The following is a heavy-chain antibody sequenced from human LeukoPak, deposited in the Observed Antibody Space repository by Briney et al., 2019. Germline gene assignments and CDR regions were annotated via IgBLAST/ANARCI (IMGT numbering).Heavy chain of an antibody. CDR1: GFTFGNSW. J-gene: IGHJ4*02. CDR3: GGVFDF. CDR2: IKDDGRTT. V-gene: IGHV3-74*01. Sequence: PGGSLRLSCAASGFTFGNSWTHWVRQAPGKGLVWVSGIKDDGRTTFYVDSVKGRFSISIDSAKNTLYLQMNSLTVDDTAVYYCGGVFDFWGQGALVTVSS. D-gene: IGHD2-8*01.